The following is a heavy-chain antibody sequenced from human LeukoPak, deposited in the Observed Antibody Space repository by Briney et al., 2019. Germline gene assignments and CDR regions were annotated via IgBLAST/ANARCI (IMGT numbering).Heavy chain of an antibody. J-gene: IGHJ6*03. CDR3: AKDLRRVRGVIFYYYMDV. CDR1: GFTFSSYG. D-gene: IGHD3-10*01. V-gene: IGHV3-30*02. Sequence: GGSLRLSCAASGFTFSSYGMRWVRQAPGKGLEWVAFIRYDGSNKYYADSVKGRFTISRDNSKNTLYLQMNSLRAEDTAVYYCAKDLRRVRGVIFYYYMDVWGKGTTVTISS. CDR2: IRYDGSNK.